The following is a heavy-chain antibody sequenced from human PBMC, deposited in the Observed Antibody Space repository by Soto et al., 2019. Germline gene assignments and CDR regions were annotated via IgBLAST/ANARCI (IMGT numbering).Heavy chain of an antibody. Sequence: QVQLVQSGVEVKNPGSSVKVSCKASGGTFSNYAFNWVRQAPGHGLGWMGGIIPFYNKGNYADNFLGRVTITADTSTTTAYMERSSLRSEDTAVYFCARGYRELFFYAMDVWGHGTPVIVSS. CDR2: IIPFYNKG. J-gene: IGHJ6*02. CDR1: GGTFSNYA. D-gene: IGHD1-26*01. V-gene: IGHV1-69*06. CDR3: ARGYRELFFYAMDV.